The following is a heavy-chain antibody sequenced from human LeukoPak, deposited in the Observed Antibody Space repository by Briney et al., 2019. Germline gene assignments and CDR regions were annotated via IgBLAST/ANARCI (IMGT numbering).Heavy chain of an antibody. CDR2: ISYDGNNK. V-gene: IGHV3-30*04. Sequence: GRSLRLSCAASGFTFSSYAMHWVRQAPGKGLEWVAVISYDGNNKYYADSVKGRFTISRDNSKNTLYLQMNSLRAEDTAVYYCARVPYSSGWYYFDYWGQGTLVTVSS. CDR3: ARVPYSSGWYYFDY. CDR1: GFTFSSYA. J-gene: IGHJ4*02. D-gene: IGHD6-19*01.